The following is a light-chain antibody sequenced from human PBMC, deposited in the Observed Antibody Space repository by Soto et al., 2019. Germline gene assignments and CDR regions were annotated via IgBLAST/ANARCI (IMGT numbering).Light chain of an antibody. CDR3: QQYSSSPQDFT. CDR1: QSISSNY. CDR2: GAS. J-gene: IGKJ3*01. Sequence: EMVLTQSPGTLSLSPGERATLSCRASQSISSNYLAWYQQRPGQAPRLLIFGASYRATGIPVRFSGSGSGTDFTLTISRLEPEDFAVYCCQQYSSSPQDFTFGPGTRVDSK. V-gene: IGKV3-20*01.